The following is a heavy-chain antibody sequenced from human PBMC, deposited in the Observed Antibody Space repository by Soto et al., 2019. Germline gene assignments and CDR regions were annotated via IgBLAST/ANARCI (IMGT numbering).Heavy chain of an antibody. V-gene: IGHV4-59*01. J-gene: IGHJ4*02. CDR1: GSSISSYY. Sequence: PSETLSLTCTVSGSSISSYYWSWIRQPPGKGLEWIGYIYYSGSTNYNPSLKSRVTISVDTSKNQFSLKLSSVTAADTAVYYCARVYGDYLDYWGQGTLVTVSS. CDR2: IYYSGST. D-gene: IGHD4-17*01. CDR3: ARVYGDYLDY.